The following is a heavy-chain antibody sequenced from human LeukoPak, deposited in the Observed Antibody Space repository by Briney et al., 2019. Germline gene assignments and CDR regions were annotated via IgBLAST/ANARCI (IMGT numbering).Heavy chain of an antibody. CDR1: GFTFSSYG. J-gene: IGHJ4*02. CDR3: ARDVHSSGWEFDY. CDR2: IWYDGSNK. V-gene: IGHV3-33*01. Sequence: RGSLRLSCAASGFTFSSYGMHWVRQAPGKGLEWVAVIWYDGSNKYYADSVKGRFTISRDNSKNTLYLQMNSLRAEDTAVYYCARDVHSSGWEFDYWGQGTLVTPSS. D-gene: IGHD6-19*01.